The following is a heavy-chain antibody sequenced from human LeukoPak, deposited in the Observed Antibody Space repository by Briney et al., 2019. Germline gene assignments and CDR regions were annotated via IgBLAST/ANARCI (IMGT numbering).Heavy chain of an antibody. J-gene: IGHJ4*02. D-gene: IGHD5-24*01. CDR2: IGRGGGDI. CDR3: AKDKDDYVDY. Sequence: GGSLRLSCAASGFTFSDYAMTWVRQAPGKGLEWVSVIGRGGGDIQYADSVQGRFSISRDNSKNTLYLQMNSLRAEDTAVYYCAKDKDDYVDYWGQGTLVTVSS. V-gene: IGHV3-23*01. CDR1: GFTFSDYA.